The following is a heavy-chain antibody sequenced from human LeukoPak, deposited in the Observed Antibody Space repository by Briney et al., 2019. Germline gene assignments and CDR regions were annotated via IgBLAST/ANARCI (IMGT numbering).Heavy chain of an antibody. Sequence: GGSLRLSCAASGFTFSSYAMSWVRQAPGEGLEWVSAISGSGGSTYYADSVKGRFTISRDNSKNTLYLQMNSLRAEDTAVYYCAKDMDDYVWGSYRTLDYWGQGTLVTVSS. CDR3: AKDMDDYVWGSYRTLDY. CDR2: ISGSGGST. D-gene: IGHD3-16*02. J-gene: IGHJ4*02. CDR1: GFTFSSYA. V-gene: IGHV3-23*01.